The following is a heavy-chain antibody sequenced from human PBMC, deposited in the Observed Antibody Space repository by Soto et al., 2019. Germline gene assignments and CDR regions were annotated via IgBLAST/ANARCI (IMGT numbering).Heavy chain of an antibody. D-gene: IGHD5-18*01. CDR2: IYHSGST. CDR3: ARDRRGYSYGVDY. CDR1: GYSISSGYY. V-gene: IGHV4-38-2*02. Sequence: SETLSLTCAVSGYSISSGYYWGWIRQPPGKGLEWIGSIYHSGSTYYNPSLKSRVTISVDTSKNQFSLKLSSVTAADTAVYYCARDRRGYSYGVDYWGQGTLVTVSS. J-gene: IGHJ4*02.